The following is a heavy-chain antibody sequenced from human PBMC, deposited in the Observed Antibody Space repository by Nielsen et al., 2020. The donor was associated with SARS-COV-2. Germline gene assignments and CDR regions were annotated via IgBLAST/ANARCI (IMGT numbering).Heavy chain of an antibody. CDR2: ISTAASYI. CDR3: ARRDYYYYGMDV. CDR1: GFTFRKHG. V-gene: IGHV3-21*01. Sequence: GGSLRLSCAASGFTFRKHGMHWLRQAPGKGLEWVASISTAASYIPYAESLQGRFTISRDNAKNSLFLQMLSLRPEDTAVYYCARRDYYYYGMDVWGQGTTVTVSS. J-gene: IGHJ6*02.